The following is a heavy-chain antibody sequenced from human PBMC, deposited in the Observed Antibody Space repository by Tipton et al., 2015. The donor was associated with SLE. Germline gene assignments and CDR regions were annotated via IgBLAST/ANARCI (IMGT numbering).Heavy chain of an antibody. CDR2: ITHTRNT. Sequence: TLSLTCTVSGDSISANDKYWAWVRQTPGKGLEWIGEITHTRNTNYNPSLKSRVTISVDTSKNQLSLKLNSVTAADTAVYYCARHFAYSDPWGQGTLVTVSS. CDR3: ARHFAYSDP. D-gene: IGHD4-11*01. J-gene: IGHJ5*02. V-gene: IGHV4-34*01. CDR1: GDSISANDKY.